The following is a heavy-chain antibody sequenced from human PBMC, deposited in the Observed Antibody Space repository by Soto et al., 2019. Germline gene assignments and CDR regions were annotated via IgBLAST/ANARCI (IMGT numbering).Heavy chain of an antibody. D-gene: IGHD2-15*01. V-gene: IGHV4-39*01. CDR1: GGSISTSSDY. Sequence: SETLSLTCSVSGGSISTSSDYWGWIRQPPGKGLEWIGNIYYSGSTYYNPSLKSRVTISVDTSTNQFSLKLSSVTAADTAVYFCARFGSSWADIDYWGQGTLVTVSS. CDR2: IYYSGST. CDR3: ARFGSSWADIDY. J-gene: IGHJ4*02.